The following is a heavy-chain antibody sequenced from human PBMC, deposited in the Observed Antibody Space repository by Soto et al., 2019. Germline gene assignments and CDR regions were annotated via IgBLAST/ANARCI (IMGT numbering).Heavy chain of an antibody. CDR2: IIPIFGTA. V-gene: IGHV1-69*13. J-gene: IGHJ6*02. Sequence: ASVKVSCKASGGTFSSYAISWVRQAPGQGLEWMGGIIPIFGTANYAQKFQGRVTITADESTSTAYMELSSLRSEDTAVYYCARDRLYGSGSYRYYYGMDVWGQGTTVTVSS. D-gene: IGHD3-10*01. CDR3: ARDRLYGSGSYRYYYGMDV. CDR1: GGTFSSYA.